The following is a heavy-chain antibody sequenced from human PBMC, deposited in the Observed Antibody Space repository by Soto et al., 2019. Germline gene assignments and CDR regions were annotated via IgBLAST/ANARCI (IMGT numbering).Heavy chain of an antibody. CDR3: ARDPVYDILTGLHDAFDI. J-gene: IGHJ3*02. CDR2: INPSGGST. D-gene: IGHD3-9*01. Sequence: GASVKVSCKASGYTFTSYYMHWVRQAPGQGLEWMGIINPSGGSTSYAQKFQGRVTMTRDTSTSTVYMELSSLRSEDTAVYYCARDPVYDILTGLHDAFDIWDQGTMVTVSS. CDR1: GYTFTSYY. V-gene: IGHV1-46*03.